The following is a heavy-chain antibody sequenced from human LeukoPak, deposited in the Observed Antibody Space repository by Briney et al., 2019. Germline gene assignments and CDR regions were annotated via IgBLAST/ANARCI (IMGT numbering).Heavy chain of an antibody. J-gene: IGHJ4*02. V-gene: IGHV1-46*01. CDR1: GHTFISHF. D-gene: IGHD5-12*01. CDR2: INPRGGST. Sequence: ASVKVSCKASGHTFISHFMHWVRQAPGHGLEWMGVINPRGGSTSYAQKFQGRVTMTSDTSTNTVYMDLSRLRPEDTAVYYCARAPPLGYSGYEPIEDWGQGTLVTVSS. CDR3: ARAPPLGYSGYEPIED.